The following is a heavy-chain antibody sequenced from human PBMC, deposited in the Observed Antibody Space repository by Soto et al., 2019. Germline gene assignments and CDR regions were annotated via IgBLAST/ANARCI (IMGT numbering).Heavy chain of an antibody. CDR1: GFTFSSYS. CDR2: ISSSSRYI. J-gene: IGHJ6*02. D-gene: IGHD2-15*01. CDR3: ARDRLVAATSAPHYCYYGMDV. Sequence: VGSLRLSCATSGFTFSSYSMNWVRQAPGMGLEWVSSISSSSRYIYYADSVRGRFTISRDNAKNSLYLQINSLRAEDTAAYYCARDRLVAATSAPHYCYYGMDVWGQRTTLTVSS. V-gene: IGHV3-21*01.